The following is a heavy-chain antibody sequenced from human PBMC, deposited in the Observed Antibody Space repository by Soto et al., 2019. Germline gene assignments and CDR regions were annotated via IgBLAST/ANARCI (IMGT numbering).Heavy chain of an antibody. V-gene: IGHV4-59*08. Sequence: PSETQSLTCAVYGGSISSYYWSWIRQPPGKGLEWIGYIYYSGSTNYNPSLKSRVTISVDTSKNQFSLKLSSVTAADTAVYYCARLLYGLGSWFDPWGQGTLVTVSS. D-gene: IGHD3-10*01. CDR1: GGSISSYY. CDR2: IYYSGST. J-gene: IGHJ5*02. CDR3: ARLLYGLGSWFDP.